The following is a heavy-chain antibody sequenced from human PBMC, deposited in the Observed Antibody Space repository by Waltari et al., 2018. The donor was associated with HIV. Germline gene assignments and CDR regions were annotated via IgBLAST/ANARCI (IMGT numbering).Heavy chain of an antibody. Sequence: LVQSASEVREPGASVTLSCKASGDTFTTYYLYWLRQAPGQGLEWMVRRNPASGDTTDSHTFQGRVTRTRDTASAATYMELTRLTSADTATYVCARGEDVTLTHLTPGFRLQFWGQGSLVVVSS. CDR1: GDTFTTYY. D-gene: IGHD1-26*01. CDR3: ARGEDVTLTHLTPGFRLQF. J-gene: IGHJ1*01. V-gene: IGHV1-2*06. CDR2: RNPASGDT.